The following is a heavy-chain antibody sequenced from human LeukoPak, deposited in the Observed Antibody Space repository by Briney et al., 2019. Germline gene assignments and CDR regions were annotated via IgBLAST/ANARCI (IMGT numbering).Heavy chain of an antibody. V-gene: IGHV4-34*01. J-gene: IGHJ4*02. CDR2: VNHSGST. Sequence: SETLSLTCAVYGVSFSGYYWSWIRQAPGKGLEWIGEVNHSGSTDYNPSLKSRVTISVDTSKNQFSLNLSSVTAADTAVYYCARAYYYDRSGYRPLSVLYPRPFDYWGQGTLVTVSS. CDR1: GVSFSGYY. D-gene: IGHD3-22*01. CDR3: ARAYYYDRSGYRPLSVLYPRPFDY.